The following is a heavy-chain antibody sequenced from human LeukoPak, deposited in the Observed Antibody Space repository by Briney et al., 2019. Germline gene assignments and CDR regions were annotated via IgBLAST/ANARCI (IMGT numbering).Heavy chain of an antibody. CDR3: ARERGRGVISPYFES. J-gene: IGHJ4*02. CDR2: IYSGGDT. D-gene: IGHD3-10*01. CDR1: GFTVSSNY. V-gene: IGHV3-66*01. Sequence: GGSLRLSCTASGFTVSSNYMSWVRQAPGKGLEWVSVIYSGGDTRYAASVEGRFTISRDNSKNTLYLQMNSLRAEDTALYYCARERGRGVISPYFESWGQGTLVTVSS.